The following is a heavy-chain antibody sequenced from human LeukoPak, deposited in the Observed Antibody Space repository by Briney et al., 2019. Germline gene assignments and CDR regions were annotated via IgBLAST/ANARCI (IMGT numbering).Heavy chain of an antibody. Sequence: PSETLSLTCTVSGGSISSSSCYWGWIRQPPGKGLEWIGSIYYSGSTYYNPSLKSRVTISVDTSKNQFSLKLSSVTAADTAVYYCARHKMVVVVVAATQSLWFDPWGQGTLVTVSS. V-gene: IGHV4-39*01. D-gene: IGHD2-15*01. CDR3: ARHKMVVVVVAATQSLWFDP. CDR2: IYYSGST. J-gene: IGHJ5*02. CDR1: GGSISSSSCY.